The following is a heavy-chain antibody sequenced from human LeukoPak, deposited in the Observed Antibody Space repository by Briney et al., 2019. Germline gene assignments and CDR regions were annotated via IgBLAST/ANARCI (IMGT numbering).Heavy chain of an antibody. Sequence: PRGSLRLSSVASGFTFSSYVMSWGRQAPGKGLEWVSAISVSGGSTYYADSVKGRFTISRDNSKNTLYLQMNSLRADDTAVYYCAKADSSGWYFDFWGQGTLVTVSS. CDR1: GFTFSSYV. CDR2: ISVSGGST. J-gene: IGHJ4*02. D-gene: IGHD6-19*01. V-gene: IGHV3-23*01. CDR3: AKADSSGWYFDF.